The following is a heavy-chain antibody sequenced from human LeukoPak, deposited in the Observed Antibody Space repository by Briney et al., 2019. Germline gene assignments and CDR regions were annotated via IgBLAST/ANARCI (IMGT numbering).Heavy chain of an antibody. Sequence: PGGSLRLSCAASGFTFSSYWIHWVRQAAGKGLVWVSRISSDGGSTSYADSVKGRFTSSRDNAKNTLYLQMNSLRAEDTAVYYCAKHSSSDMYNWFDPWGQGTLVTASS. J-gene: IGHJ5*02. CDR3: AKHSSSDMYNWFDP. D-gene: IGHD6-6*01. CDR1: GFTFSSYW. V-gene: IGHV3-74*01. CDR2: ISSDGGST.